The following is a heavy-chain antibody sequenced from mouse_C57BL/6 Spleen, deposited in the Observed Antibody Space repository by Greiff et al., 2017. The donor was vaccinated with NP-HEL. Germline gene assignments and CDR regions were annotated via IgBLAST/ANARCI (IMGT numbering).Heavy chain of an antibody. CDR1: GYTFTGYW. CDR3: ARYDYYGSSYLYYFDY. CDR2: ILPGSGST. D-gene: IGHD1-1*01. J-gene: IGHJ2*01. V-gene: IGHV1-9*01. Sequence: QVQLQQSGAELMKPGASVKLSCKATGYTFTGYWIEWVKQRPGHGLEWIGEILPGSGSTNYNEKFKGKATFTADTSSNTAYMQLSSLTTEDSAIYYCARYDYYGSSYLYYFDYWGQGTTLTVSS.